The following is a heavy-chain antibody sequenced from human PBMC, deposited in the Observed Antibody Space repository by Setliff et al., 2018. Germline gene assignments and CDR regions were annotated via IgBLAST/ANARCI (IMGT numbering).Heavy chain of an antibody. CDR3: AASYGSGSYYDY. D-gene: IGHD3-10*01. V-gene: IGHV1-24*01. CDR2: FDPEDGEA. Sequence: GASVKVSCKVSGYTLTELSMHWVRQAPGDGLEWMGGFDPEDGEAIYAQKFQGRVTMTEDTSTDTAYMELSSLRSEDTAVYYCAASYGSGSYYDYWGQGTLVTVSS. CDR1: GYTLTELS. J-gene: IGHJ4*02.